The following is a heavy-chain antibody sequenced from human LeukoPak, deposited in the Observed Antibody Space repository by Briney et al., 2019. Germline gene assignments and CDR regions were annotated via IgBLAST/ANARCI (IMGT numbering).Heavy chain of an antibody. Sequence: GGSLRLSCAASGFTFSSYAMHWVRQAPGKGLEWVAVISYDGSNKYYADSVKGRFTISRDNSKNTLYLQMNSLRAEDTAVYYCAREPFWSGYYSNLHFDYWGQGTLVTVSS. CDR3: AREPFWSGYYSNLHFDY. J-gene: IGHJ4*02. CDR1: GFTFSSYA. D-gene: IGHD3-3*01. V-gene: IGHV3-30-3*01. CDR2: ISYDGSNK.